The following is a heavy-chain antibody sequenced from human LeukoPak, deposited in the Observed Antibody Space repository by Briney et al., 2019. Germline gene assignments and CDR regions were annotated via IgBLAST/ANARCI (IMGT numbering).Heavy chain of an antibody. Sequence: GGSLRLSRAASGFTFSGYAMSWVRQAPGKGLEWVSAISGSGGSTYYADSVKGRFTISRDNSKNTLYLQMNSLRAQDTAVYYCASPSGYDSYFDYWGQGTLVTVSS. J-gene: IGHJ4*02. CDR3: ASPSGYDSYFDY. D-gene: IGHD5-12*01. CDR2: ISGSGGST. V-gene: IGHV3-23*01. CDR1: GFTFSGYA.